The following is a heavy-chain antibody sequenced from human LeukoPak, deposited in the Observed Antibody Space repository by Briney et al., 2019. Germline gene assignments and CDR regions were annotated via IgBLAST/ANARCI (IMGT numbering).Heavy chain of an antibody. Sequence: PGGSLRLSCAASQFTFSRYTMHWVRQAPGKGLECVADISYDGIDKYYADFVKGRFTISRDNSKNTLYLQMNSLRTEDTAVYYCVRESSNDTFDMWGQGTMVTVSS. J-gene: IGHJ3*02. CDR2: ISYDGIDK. CDR1: QFTFSRYT. V-gene: IGHV3-30*04. D-gene: IGHD2/OR15-2a*01. CDR3: VRESSNDTFDM.